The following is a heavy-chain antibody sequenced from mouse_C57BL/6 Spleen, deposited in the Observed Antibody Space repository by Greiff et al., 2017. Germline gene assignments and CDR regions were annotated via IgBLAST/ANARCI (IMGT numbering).Heavy chain of an antibody. D-gene: IGHD1-1*01. CDR2: IWSGGST. CDR1: GFSLTSYG. CDR3: ARRGYGSSFDY. J-gene: IGHJ2*01. Sequence: VKLQESGPGLVQPSQSLSITCTVSGFSLTSYGVHWVRQSPGTGLEWLGVIWSGGSTDYNAAFISRLSISKDNSKSQVFFKMNSLQADDTAIYYCARRGYGSSFDYWGQGTTLTVSS. V-gene: IGHV2-2*01.